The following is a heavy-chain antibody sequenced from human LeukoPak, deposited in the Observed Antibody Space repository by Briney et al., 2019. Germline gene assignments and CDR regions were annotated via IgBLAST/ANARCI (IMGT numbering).Heavy chain of an antibody. D-gene: IGHD2-2*01. V-gene: IGHV4-59*01. CDR2: TYYSGSS. J-gene: IGHJ4*02. CDR1: GGSISSNY. Sequence: SETLSLTCSVSGGSISSNYWSWIRQPPGKGLEWIGYTYYSGSSNYNPSLKSRVTISVDTSKKQFSLKLTSVTAADTAVYYCAREHCSSTSCSFDYWGQGTLVTVSS. CDR3: AREHCSSTSCSFDY.